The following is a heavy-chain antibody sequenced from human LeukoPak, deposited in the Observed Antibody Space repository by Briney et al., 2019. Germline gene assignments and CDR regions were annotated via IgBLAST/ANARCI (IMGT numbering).Heavy chain of an antibody. CDR2: FDPEDGET. D-gene: IGHD5-24*01. V-gene: IGHV1-24*01. CDR1: GYTLTELS. J-gene: IGHJ6*03. CDR3: ATARGDGYNYYYYYYMDV. Sequence: ASVKVSCKVSGYTLTELSMHWVRQAPGKGLEWMGGFDPEDGETIYAQKFQGRVTMTEDTSTDTAYMELSSLRSEDTAVYYCATARGDGYNYYYYYYMDVWGKGTTVTVSS.